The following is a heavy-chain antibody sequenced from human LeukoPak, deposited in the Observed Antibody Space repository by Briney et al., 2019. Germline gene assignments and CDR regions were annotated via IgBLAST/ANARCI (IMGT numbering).Heavy chain of an antibody. D-gene: IGHD4-23*01. Sequence: SGGSLRLSCAASGFTVSSNYMSWVRQAPGKGLEWVSVIYSGGSTYYADSVKGRFTISRDNSKNTLYLQMNSLRAEDTAVYYCARDGTTVVTPRRWFDPWGQGTLVTVSS. CDR2: IYSGGST. V-gene: IGHV3-66*01. J-gene: IGHJ5*02. CDR3: ARDGTTVVTPRRWFDP. CDR1: GFTVSSNY.